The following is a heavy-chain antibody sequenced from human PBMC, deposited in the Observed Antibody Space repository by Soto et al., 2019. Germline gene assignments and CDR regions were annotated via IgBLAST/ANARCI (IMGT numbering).Heavy chain of an antibody. V-gene: IGHV3-7*05. CDR1: GFTFSSFW. D-gene: IGHD3-22*01. CDR3: ARGYFFDSSRYYADY. CDR2: IKQDGSEK. Sequence: EVQLVESGGGLVQPGGSLRLSCAASGFTFSSFWMYWVRQAPGRGLEWVATIKQDGSEKYHVDSVKGRFTISRDNANNSLYLQMSSLGADDTAVYYCARGYFFDSSRYYADYWGQGTLVTVSS. J-gene: IGHJ4*02.